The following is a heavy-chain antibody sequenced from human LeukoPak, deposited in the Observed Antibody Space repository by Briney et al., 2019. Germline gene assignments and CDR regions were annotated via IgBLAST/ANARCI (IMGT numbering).Heavy chain of an antibody. CDR2: IIPIFGTA. V-gene: IGHV1-69*05. D-gene: IGHD6-19*01. J-gene: IGHJ4*02. Sequence: GASAKVSCKASGGTFSSYAISWVQQAPGQGLEWMGRIIPIFGTANYAQKFQGRVTITTDESTSTAYMELSSLRSEDTAVYYCARRRESSGLIFDYWGQGTLVTVSS. CDR3: ARRRESSGLIFDY. CDR1: GGTFSSYA.